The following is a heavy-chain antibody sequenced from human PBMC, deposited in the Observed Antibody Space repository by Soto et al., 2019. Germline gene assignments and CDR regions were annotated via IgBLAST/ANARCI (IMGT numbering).Heavy chain of an antibody. J-gene: IGHJ4*02. CDR2: ISYDGSNK. CDR1: GFTFSSYA. D-gene: IGHD6-13*01. Sequence: QVQLVESGGGVVQPGRSLRLSCAASGFTFSSYAMHWVRQAPGKGLEWVAVISYDGSNKYYADSVKGRFTISRDNSKSTLYLQMNILRAANTAVYDCARHRIYSRSWADSWGQGTVVTASS. CDR3: ARHRIYSRSWADS. V-gene: IGHV3-30-3*01.